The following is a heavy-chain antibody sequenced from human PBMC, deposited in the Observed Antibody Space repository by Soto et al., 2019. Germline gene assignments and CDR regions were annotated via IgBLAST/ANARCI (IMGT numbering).Heavy chain of an antibody. Sequence: PGGSLRLSCAASGFTFSSYGMHWVRQAPGKGLEWVAVISYDGSNKYYADSVKGRFTISRDNSKNTLYLQMNSLRAEDTAVYYCAKDLTLIAAAGTYYYYGMDVWGQGTTVTVSS. D-gene: IGHD6-13*01. CDR1: GFTFSSYG. CDR2: ISYDGSNK. CDR3: AKDLTLIAAAGTYYYYGMDV. V-gene: IGHV3-30*18. J-gene: IGHJ6*02.